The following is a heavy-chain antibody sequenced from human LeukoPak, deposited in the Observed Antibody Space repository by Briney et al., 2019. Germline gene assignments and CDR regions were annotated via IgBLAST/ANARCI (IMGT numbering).Heavy chain of an antibody. D-gene: IGHD2-15*01. V-gene: IGHV3-30*18. Sequence: GGSLSLSCEISGFNFRHYGMHWVRQAPGKGLEWVADISHDASNIYYADSVKGRFTISRDNAKNTLFLQLNSLRGDDTAVYYCAKDLNSFIVVVTIYGMDVWGQGTTVIVSS. J-gene: IGHJ6*02. CDR1: GFNFRHYG. CDR3: AKDLNSFIVVVTIYGMDV. CDR2: ISHDASNI.